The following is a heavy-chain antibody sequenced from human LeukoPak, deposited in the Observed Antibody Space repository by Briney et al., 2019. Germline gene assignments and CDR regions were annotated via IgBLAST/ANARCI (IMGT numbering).Heavy chain of an antibody. CDR2: ITGDSNTI. Sequence: GGSLRLSCVASGFTFSSYSINWVRQAPGKGLEWVSYITGDSNTITYADSVKGRFTISRDSAKNSLYLQMNNLRDEDTAVYYCARDSAYAFDIWGQGTMVTVSS. V-gene: IGHV3-48*02. J-gene: IGHJ3*02. CDR1: GFTFSSYS. CDR3: ARDSAYAFDI.